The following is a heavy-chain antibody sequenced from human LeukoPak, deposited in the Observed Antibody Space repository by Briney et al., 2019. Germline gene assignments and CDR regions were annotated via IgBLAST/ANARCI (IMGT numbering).Heavy chain of an antibody. CDR1: GFAFNEYN. CDR3: ARDFSARYTIDY. CDR2: IFYDGSNK. J-gene: IGHJ4*02. Sequence: GGSLRLSCAAPGFAFNEYNMHWVRQAPGKGLEWVTFIFYDGSNKKDADSVKGRFTISRDNSKNTVYLQMNSLRPEDTAVYYCARDFSARYTIDYWGQGTLVTVSS. D-gene: IGHD5-18*01. V-gene: IGHV3-30*04.